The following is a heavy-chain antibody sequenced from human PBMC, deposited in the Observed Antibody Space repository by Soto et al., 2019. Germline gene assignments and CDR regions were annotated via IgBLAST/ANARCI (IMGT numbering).Heavy chain of an antibody. J-gene: IGHJ4*02. CDR3: ARDDVCSAWPY. CDR2: INCDNGNT. D-gene: IGHD6-19*01. CDR1: GYNFIENA. Sequence: QVQLVQSGADVKKPGASVKVSCKTSGYNFIENAVHWVRQAPGQGLEWMGWINCDNGNTKYSRKMQGRLTISRDKSATTVYMELSALTSEDTAVYFCARDDVCSAWPYWGQGTLVSVSS. V-gene: IGHV1-3*01.